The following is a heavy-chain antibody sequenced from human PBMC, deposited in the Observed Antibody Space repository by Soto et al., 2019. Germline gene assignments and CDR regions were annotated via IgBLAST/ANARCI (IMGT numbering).Heavy chain of an antibody. CDR2: ISWNSENI. CDR1: GFSFDDYP. D-gene: IGHD3-9*01. J-gene: IGHJ3*01. V-gene: IGHV3-9*01. CDR3: VKDGLTASCGLVYDGVNV. Sequence: EVQLVESGGDLVQPGRSLRLSCAASGFSFDDYPMHWVRQAPGKGLEWVSGISWNSENIGYADSVKGCFTISRDNAKKSLYLQMSGLRAEDTALYFCVKDGLTASCGLVYDGVNVWGRGTMVTVSS.